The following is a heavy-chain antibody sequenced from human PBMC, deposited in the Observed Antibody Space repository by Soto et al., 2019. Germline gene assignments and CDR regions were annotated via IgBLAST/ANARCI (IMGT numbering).Heavy chain of an antibody. J-gene: IGHJ3*02. CDR2: INIYGSST. V-gene: IGHV3-74*01. CDR1: GFTFSRYW. CDR3: ARGWIGDLNDAFDI. Sequence: LRLSCAASGFTFSRYWMHWVRQAPGKGLVWVSRINIYGSSTDYADSVKGRFTISRDNAKNTLYLQMNSLRVEDTAVYYCARGWIGDLNDAFDIWGQGTMVTVSS. D-gene: IGHD2-2*03.